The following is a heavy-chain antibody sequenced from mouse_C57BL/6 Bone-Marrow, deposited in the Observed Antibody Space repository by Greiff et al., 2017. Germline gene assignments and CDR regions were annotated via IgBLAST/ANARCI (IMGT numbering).Heavy chain of an antibody. CDR3: ARGHTSRVRSYYAMDY. CDR2: IHPNSGST. Sequence: QVQLQQPGAELVKPGASVKLSCKASGYTFTSYWMHWVKQRPGQGLEWIGMIHPNSGSTNYNEKFKSKATLTVDKSSSTAYMQLSSLTSEESAVYYCARGHTSRVRSYYAMDYWGQGTSVTVSS. CDR1: GYTFTSYW. D-gene: IGHD5-1-1*01. V-gene: IGHV1-64*01. J-gene: IGHJ4*01.